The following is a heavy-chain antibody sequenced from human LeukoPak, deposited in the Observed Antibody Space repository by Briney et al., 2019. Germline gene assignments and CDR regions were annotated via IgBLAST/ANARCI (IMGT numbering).Heavy chain of an antibody. Sequence: SGTLSLTCGVSGGSITNTNYWTWVRQPPGKGLEWIGEVNLQGSTNYNPSLMGRVAIAVDTSENHISLQLTSVAAADTAVYYCAREGGPYRPLDYSGQGTLVTVSS. CDR1: GGSITNTNY. CDR3: AREGGPYRPLDY. V-gene: IGHV4-4*02. J-gene: IGHJ4*02. CDR2: VNLQGST.